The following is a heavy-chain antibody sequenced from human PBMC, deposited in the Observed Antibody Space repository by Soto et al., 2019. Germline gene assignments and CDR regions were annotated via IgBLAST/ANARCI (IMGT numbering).Heavy chain of an antibody. D-gene: IGHD6-6*01. V-gene: IGHV4-34*01. J-gene: IGHJ4*02. CDR2: INHSGST. Sequence: QVQLQQRGAGLLKPSETLSLTCAVYGGSFSGYYWSWIRQPPGKGLEWIGEINHSGSTNYNPSLKSRVTISVDTSKNQFSLKLSSVTAADTAVYYCARGRFSSSERGPNYYFDYWGQGTLVTVSS. CDR3: ARGRFSSSERGPNYYFDY. CDR1: GGSFSGYY.